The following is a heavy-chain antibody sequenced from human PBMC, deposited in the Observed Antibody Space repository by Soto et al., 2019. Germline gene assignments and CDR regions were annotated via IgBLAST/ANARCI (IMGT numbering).Heavy chain of an antibody. D-gene: IGHD2-15*01. CDR3: EKAPSYCSGGSCYFYYGMDV. Sequence: EVQLVESGGGLVQPGRSLRLSCAASGFTFDDYAMHWVRQAPGKGLEWVSGISWNSGSIGYADSVKGRFTISRDNAKNSLYLQMNSLRAEDTALYYCEKAPSYCSGGSCYFYYGMDVWGQGTTVTVSS. V-gene: IGHV3-9*01. J-gene: IGHJ6*02. CDR2: ISWNSGSI. CDR1: GFTFDDYA.